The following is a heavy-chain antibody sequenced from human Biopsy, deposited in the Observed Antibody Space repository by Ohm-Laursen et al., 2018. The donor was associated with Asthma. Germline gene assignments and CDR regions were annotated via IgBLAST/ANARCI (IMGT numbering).Heavy chain of an antibody. CDR2: IYSDLGTT. CDR1: GGTFNTYV. D-gene: IGHD2-2*01. J-gene: IGHJ4*02. Sequence: SVKVSCKSLGGTFNTYVMGWVRQAPGQGLEWVGGIYSDLGTTNYPQKFQDRVTITADDSTSTVYMDLSSLKSEDTAVYYCARKAGSCISRTCYSLDFWGQGTLVTVSS. CDR3: ARKAGSCISRTCYSLDF. V-gene: IGHV1-69*13.